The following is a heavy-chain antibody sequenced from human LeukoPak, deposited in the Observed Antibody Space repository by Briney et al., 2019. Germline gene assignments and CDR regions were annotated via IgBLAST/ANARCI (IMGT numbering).Heavy chain of an antibody. D-gene: IGHD3-22*01. CDR1: GFTVSSNY. V-gene: IGHV3-66*01. CDR2: IYSGGST. CDR3: ARVEHYDSSGYYSGLDYFDY. Sequence: GGSLRLSCAASGFTVSSNYMSWVRQAPGKGLEWVSVIYSGGSTYYADSVKGRFTISRDNSKNTLYLQMNSLRAEDTAVYYCARVEHYDSSGYYSGLDYFDYWGQGTLVTVSS. J-gene: IGHJ4*02.